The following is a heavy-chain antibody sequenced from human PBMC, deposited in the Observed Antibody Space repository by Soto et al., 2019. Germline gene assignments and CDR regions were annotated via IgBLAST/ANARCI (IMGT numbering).Heavy chain of an antibody. V-gene: IGHV1-8*01. CDR2: MNPNSGNT. J-gene: IGHJ4*02. Sequence: ASVKVSCKASGYTFTSYDINWVRQATGQGLEWMGWMNPNSGNTGYAQKFQGRVTMTRNTSISTAYMELSSLRSEDTAVYYCAIGIGWIRQTYFDYCGQGSLVTVSS. CDR3: AIGIGWIRQTYFDY. D-gene: IGHD5-18*01. CDR1: GYTFTSYD.